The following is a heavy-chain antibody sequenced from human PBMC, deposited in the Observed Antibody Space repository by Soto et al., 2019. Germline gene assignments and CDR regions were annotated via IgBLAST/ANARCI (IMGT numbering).Heavy chain of an antibody. CDR1: GFTFSDYY. V-gene: IGHV3-11*01. CDR3: ASDKGPGYDSSAGLIDY. Sequence: ESGGGLVKPGGSLRLSCAASGFTFSDYYMSWIRQAPGKGLEWVSYISSSGSTIYYADSVKGRFTISRDNAKNSLYLQMNSLRAEDTAVYYCASDKGPGYDSSAGLIDYWGQGTLVTVSS. D-gene: IGHD3-22*01. CDR2: ISSSGSTI. J-gene: IGHJ4*02.